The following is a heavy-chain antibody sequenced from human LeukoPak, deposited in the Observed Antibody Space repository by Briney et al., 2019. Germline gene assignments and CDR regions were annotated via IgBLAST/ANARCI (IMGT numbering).Heavy chain of an antibody. J-gene: IGHJ5*02. D-gene: IGHD1-26*01. CDR2: INHSGST. CDR3: ARAQGARGNWFDP. V-gene: IGHV4-34*01. Sequence: SETLSLTCAVYGGSFSGCYWSWIRQPPGKGLEWIGEINHSGSTNYNPSLKSRVTISVDTSKNQFSLKLSSVTAADTAVYYCARAQGARGNWFDPWGQGTLVTVSS. CDR1: GGSFSGCY.